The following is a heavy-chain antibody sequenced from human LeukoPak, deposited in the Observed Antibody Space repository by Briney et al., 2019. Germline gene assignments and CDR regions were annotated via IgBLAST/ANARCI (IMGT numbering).Heavy chain of an antibody. D-gene: IGHD2-2*01. V-gene: IGHV3-30*18. CDR1: GFTFNNYG. CDR3: AKEPYCSSTSCIGEYFQR. J-gene: IGHJ1*01. Sequence: TGGSLRLSCAASGFTFNNYGMHWVRQAPGKGLGWVAVISYDGSNKYYADSVKGRFTISRDNSKNTLYLQMNSLRAEDTAVYYCAKEPYCSSTSCIGEYFQRWGQGTLVTVSS. CDR2: ISYDGSNK.